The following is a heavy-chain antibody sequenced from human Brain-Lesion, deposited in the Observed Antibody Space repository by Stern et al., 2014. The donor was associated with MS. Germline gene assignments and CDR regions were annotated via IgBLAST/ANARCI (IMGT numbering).Heavy chain of an antibody. Sequence: VQLVESGPGLVKPSETLSLTCTVSGGSISRSTYYWGWLRLSPGKGLEWIGSVYYSGSTFYNPSLKSRVTISVPMSTNQFSLPLASVTAADTGLYYCARASGLFEYWGQGVLVTVSS. V-gene: IGHV4-39*01. CDR2: VYYSGST. J-gene: IGHJ4*02. CDR3: ARASGLFEY. D-gene: IGHD3-16*01. CDR1: GGSISRSTYY.